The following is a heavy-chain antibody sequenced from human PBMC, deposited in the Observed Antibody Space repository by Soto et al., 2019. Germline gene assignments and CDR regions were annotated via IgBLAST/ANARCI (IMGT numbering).Heavy chain of an antibody. CDR3: ARWSGIAAAGKNRRRGFDY. CDR2: IYHSGST. V-gene: IGHV4-4*02. D-gene: IGHD6-13*01. CDR1: GGSISSSNW. J-gene: IGHJ4*02. Sequence: SETLSLTCAVSGGSISSSNWWSWVLQPPGKGLEWIGEIYHSGSTNYNPSLKSRVTISVDKSKNQFSLKLSSVTAADTAVYYCARWSGIAAAGKNRRRGFDYWGQGTLVTVSS.